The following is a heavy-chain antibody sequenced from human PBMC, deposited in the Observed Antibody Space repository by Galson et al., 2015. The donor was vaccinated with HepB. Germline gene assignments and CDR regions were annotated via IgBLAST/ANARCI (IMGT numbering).Heavy chain of an antibody. V-gene: IGHV3-23*01. D-gene: IGHD6-13*01. CDR1: GFTFSSYA. CDR2: ISYSGGST. CDR3: AKGSRSAGVTAFFDS. Sequence: SLRLSCAASGFTFSSYAMNWVRQAPGKGLEWVSDISYSGGSTYYADSVKGRFTISRDNSMNTLYLQMNSLRAEDTAVYYCAKGSRSAGVTAFFDSWGQGTLVTVSS. J-gene: IGHJ4*02.